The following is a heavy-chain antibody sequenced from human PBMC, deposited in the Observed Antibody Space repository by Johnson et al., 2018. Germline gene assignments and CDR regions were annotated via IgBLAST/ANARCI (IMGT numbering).Heavy chain of an antibody. CDR3: ARGNFGMDV. V-gene: IGHV3-21*01. CDR1: GFTFSDYN. CDR2: IRSSSRYI. J-gene: IGHJ6*02. Sequence: EVQLVESGGGLVKPGGSLRLSCAASGFTFSDYNMYWVRQAPGKGLEWVSIIRSSSRYIYYADAVKGRFTISRDNAKNLLYLQMNSLTAEDTAVYYCARGNFGMDVWGQGTTVTVSS.